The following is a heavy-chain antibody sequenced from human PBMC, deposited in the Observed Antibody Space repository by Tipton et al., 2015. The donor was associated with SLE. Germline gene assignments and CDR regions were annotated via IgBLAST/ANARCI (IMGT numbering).Heavy chain of an antibody. CDR1: GASITSGTYY. V-gene: IGHV4-61*01. J-gene: IGHJ5*02. CDR2: FSYRGGT. Sequence: TLSLTCTISGASITSGTYYWNWIRQPPGEGLEWIGYFSYRGGTNYNPSLESRVAISIDTSKNEISLQLSSVTAADTAIYYCARRDYVDNWFDPWGQGTLVIVSS. CDR3: ARRDYVDNWFDP. D-gene: IGHD4-17*01.